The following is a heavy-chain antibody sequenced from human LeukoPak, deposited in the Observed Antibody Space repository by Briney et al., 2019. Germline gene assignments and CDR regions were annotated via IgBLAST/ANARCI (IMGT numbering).Heavy chain of an antibody. CDR3: ASGGYSSPLDY. J-gene: IGHJ4*02. V-gene: IGHV4-61*02. CDR2: IYTSGST. D-gene: IGHD5-18*01. Sequence: SQTLSLTCTVSGGSISSGSYYWSWIWQPAGKVLEWIGRIYTSGSTNYNPSLKSRVTISVDTSKNQFSLKLSSVTAADTAVYYCASGGYSSPLDYWGQGTLVTVSS. CDR1: GGSISSGSYY.